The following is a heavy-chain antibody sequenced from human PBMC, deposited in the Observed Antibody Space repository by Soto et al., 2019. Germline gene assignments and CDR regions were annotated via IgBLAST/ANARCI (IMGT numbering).Heavy chain of an antibody. Sequence: GGSLRLSCAASTFTFSTYALSWVRQAPGRGLEWVSSISARGDNTHYADSVKGRFTISRDNSKDTLYLQMNSLGAEDTAVYYCATGDTSAYYLMFYWGQGALVTVSS. V-gene: IGHV3-23*01. J-gene: IGHJ4*02. D-gene: IGHD3-9*01. CDR2: ISARGDNT. CDR3: ATGDTSAYYLMFY. CDR1: TFTFSTYA.